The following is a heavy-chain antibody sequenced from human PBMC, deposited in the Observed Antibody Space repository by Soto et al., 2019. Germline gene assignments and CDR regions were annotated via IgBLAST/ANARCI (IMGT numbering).Heavy chain of an antibody. CDR3: AKSAGYSYGAYYGMDV. CDR2: ISGSGGST. Sequence: GGSLRLFCAASGFTFSSYAMSWVRQAPGKGLEWVSAISGSGGSTYYADSVKGRFTISRDNSKNTLYLQMNSLRAEDTAVYYCAKSAGYSYGAYYGMDVWGQGTTVTVSS. D-gene: IGHD5-18*01. CDR1: GFTFSSYA. J-gene: IGHJ6*02. V-gene: IGHV3-23*01.